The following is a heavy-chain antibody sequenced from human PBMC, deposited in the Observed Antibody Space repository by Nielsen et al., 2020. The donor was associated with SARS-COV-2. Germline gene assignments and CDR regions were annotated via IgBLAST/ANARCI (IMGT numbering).Heavy chain of an antibody. J-gene: IGHJ3*02. CDR3: ARGSYYYDSSGYYHDAFDI. CDR2: MNPNSGNT. CDR1: GYTFTSYD. V-gene: IGHV1-8*01. D-gene: IGHD3-22*01. Sequence: ASVKVSCKASGYTFTSYDINWVRQATGQGLEWMGWMNPNSGNTGYAQKFQGRVTMTRNTSISTAYMELSSLRSEDTAVYYCARGSYYYDSSGYYHDAFDIWGQGTMVTVSS.